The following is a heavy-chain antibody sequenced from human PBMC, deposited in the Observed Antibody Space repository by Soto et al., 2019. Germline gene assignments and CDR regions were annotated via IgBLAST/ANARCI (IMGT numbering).Heavy chain of an antibody. CDR2: TYYRSKWYN. V-gene: IGHV6-1*01. J-gene: IGHJ6*03. CDR1: GDRVSSNSVA. CDR3: ARNRDALSMDV. Sequence: SQTLSLTCAISGDRVSSNSVAWNWIKQSPSRGLEWLGRTYYRSKWYNDYAVSVKSRITINPDTSKNQFSLQLNSVPPEDTAVDYCARNRDALSMDVWGKGTTVTVSS.